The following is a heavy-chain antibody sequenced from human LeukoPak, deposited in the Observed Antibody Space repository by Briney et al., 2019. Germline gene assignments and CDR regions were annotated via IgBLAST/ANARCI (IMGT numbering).Heavy chain of an antibody. CDR3: AKDRDRGDMYCSGGSCYSGAFDY. V-gene: IGHV3-30*18. CDR1: GFTFSSYS. Sequence: GGFLRLSCAASGFTFSSYSMHWVRQAPGKGLEWVAVISFDGNNKYYADSVRGRFTISRDNSKSTLYLQMNSLRAEDTAVYYCAKDRDRGDMYCSGGSCYSGAFDYWGQGTLVTVSS. D-gene: IGHD2-15*01. CDR2: ISFDGNNK. J-gene: IGHJ4*02.